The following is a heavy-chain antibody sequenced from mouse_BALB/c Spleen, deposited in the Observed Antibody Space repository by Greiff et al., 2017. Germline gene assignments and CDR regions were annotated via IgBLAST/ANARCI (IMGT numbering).Heavy chain of an antibody. CDR1: GFNIKDYY. V-gene: IGHV14-1*02. CDR2: IDPENGNT. CDR3: ARLGNYGGYAMDY. J-gene: IGHJ4*01. Sequence: VQLQQSGAELVRPGALVKLSCKASGFNIKDYYMHWVKQRPEQGLEWIGWIDPENGNTIYDPKFQGKASITADTSSNTAYLQLSSLTSEDTAVYYCARLGNYGGYAMDYWGQGTSVTVSS. D-gene: IGHD2-1*01.